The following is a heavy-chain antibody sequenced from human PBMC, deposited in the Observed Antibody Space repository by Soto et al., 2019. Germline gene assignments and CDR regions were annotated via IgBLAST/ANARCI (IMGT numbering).Heavy chain of an antibody. J-gene: IGHJ6*02. Sequence: SETLSLTCTVSGGTISRYYWSWIRQRPGKGLEWIGYIYYSGSTNYNPSLKSRVTISVDTSKNQFSLKLSSVTAADTAVYYCAREDPRSYKTYYYYGMDVWGQGTTVTVTS. D-gene: IGHD3-10*01. CDR3: AREDPRSYKTYYYYGMDV. CDR2: IYYSGST. CDR1: GGTISRYY. V-gene: IGHV4-59*01.